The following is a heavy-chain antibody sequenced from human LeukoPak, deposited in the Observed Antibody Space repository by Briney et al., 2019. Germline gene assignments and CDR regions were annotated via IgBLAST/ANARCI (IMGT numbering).Heavy chain of an antibody. CDR2: INTNTGNP. CDR1: GYTFTSYA. CDR3: ARDLTEVRSSYCYYYYMDV. Sequence: ASVKVSCKASGYTFTSYAMNWVRQAPGQGLEWMGWINTNTGNPTYAQGFTGRFVFSLDTSVSTAYLQISSLKAEDTAVYYCARDLTEVRSSYCYYYYMDVWGKGTTVTVSS. J-gene: IGHJ6*03. V-gene: IGHV7-4-1*02. D-gene: IGHD3-9*01.